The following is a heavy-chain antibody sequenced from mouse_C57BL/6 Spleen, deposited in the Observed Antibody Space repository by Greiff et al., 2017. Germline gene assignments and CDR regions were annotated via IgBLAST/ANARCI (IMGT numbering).Heavy chain of an antibody. J-gene: IGHJ3*01. CDR1: GYTFTRYW. CDR3: ASGDGAY. V-gene: IGHV1-52*01. Sequence: QVQLQQPGAELVRPGSSVKLSCKASGYTFTRYWMHWVKQRPIQGLEWIGNIDPSDSDTHYNQKFKDKATLTVDKSSSTAYMQLSSLTSEDSAVYYCASGDGAYWGQGTLVTVSA. CDR2: IDPSDSDT.